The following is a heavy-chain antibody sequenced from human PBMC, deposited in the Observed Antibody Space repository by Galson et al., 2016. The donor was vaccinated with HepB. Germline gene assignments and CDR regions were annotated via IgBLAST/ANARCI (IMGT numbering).Heavy chain of an antibody. CDR1: GDSVSSNSVA. CDR2: TYYRSKWYG. D-gene: IGHD6-19*01. CDR3: ARVPYLVAVAAFGAFDI. V-gene: IGHV6-1*01. J-gene: IGHJ3*02. Sequence: CAISGDSVSSNSVAWNWIRQSPSRGLEWLGRTYYRSKWYGDYALSVKSRITINPDTSKNQFSLQLNSVTPEDTAVYYCARVPYLVAVAAFGAFDIWGQGTMVTVSS.